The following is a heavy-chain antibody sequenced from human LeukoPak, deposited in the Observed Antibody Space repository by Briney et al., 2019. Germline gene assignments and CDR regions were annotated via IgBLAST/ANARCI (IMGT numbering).Heavy chain of an antibody. CDR3: ARHSHYDFWSGYYGGFDY. Sequence: SETLSLTCTVSGGSISSSSYYWGWIRQPPGTGLEWIGSIYYSGSTYYNPSLKSRVTISVDTSKNQFSLKLSSVTAADTAVYYCARHSHYDFWSGYYGGFDYWGQGTLVTVSS. CDR1: GGSISSSSYY. D-gene: IGHD3-3*01. CDR2: IYYSGST. V-gene: IGHV4-39*01. J-gene: IGHJ4*02.